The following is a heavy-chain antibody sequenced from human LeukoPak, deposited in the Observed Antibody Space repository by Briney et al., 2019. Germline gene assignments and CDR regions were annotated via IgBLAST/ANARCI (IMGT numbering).Heavy chain of an antibody. CDR3: AKDDAWLQYND. J-gene: IGHJ4*02. V-gene: IGHV3-23*01. CDR2: ISPSGDIK. Sequence: GGSLRLPCAASGFTFSDYSMNWVRQAPGKGLEWVSGISPSGDIKYYVDSVKGRFTVSRDNSKNTLYLQINSLRDEDTAVYYCAKDDAWLQYNDWGQGTLVTVSS. D-gene: IGHD5-24*01. CDR1: GFTFSDYS.